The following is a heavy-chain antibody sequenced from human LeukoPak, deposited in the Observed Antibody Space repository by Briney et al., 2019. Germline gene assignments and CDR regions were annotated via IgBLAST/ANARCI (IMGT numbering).Heavy chain of an antibody. Sequence: ASVKVSCKASGYTFTAYYINWVRQAPGQGLEWMGWINPNSCGTNYAQKFQGRVKMTRDTSISTAYMELNRLTSDDTAVYYCARRLTGVDYWGQGTLVSASS. CDR3: ARRLTGVDY. D-gene: IGHD7-27*01. CDR2: INPNSCGT. V-gene: IGHV1-2*02. CDR1: GYTFTAYY. J-gene: IGHJ4*02.